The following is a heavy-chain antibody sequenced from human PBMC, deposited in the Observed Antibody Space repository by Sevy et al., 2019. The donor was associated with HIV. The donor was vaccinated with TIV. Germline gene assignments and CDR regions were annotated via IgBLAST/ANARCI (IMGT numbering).Heavy chain of an antibody. CDR2: ISSSSSSTI. D-gene: IGHD3-22*01. CDR3: ARVDYDSSGYSGRGAFDI. Sequence: GGSLRLSCAASGFTFSSYSMNWVRQAPGKGLEWVSYISSSSSSTIYYADSVKGRFTISRDNAKNSLYLQMNSLRDEDTAVYYCARVDYDSSGYSGRGAFDIWGQGTMVTVSS. J-gene: IGHJ3*02. V-gene: IGHV3-48*02. CDR1: GFTFSSYS.